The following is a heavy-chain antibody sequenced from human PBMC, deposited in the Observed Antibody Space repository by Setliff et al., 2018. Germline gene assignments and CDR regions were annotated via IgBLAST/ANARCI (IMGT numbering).Heavy chain of an antibody. CDR2: INWDGRRT. CDR3: VLFGDRDTFDT. Sequence: LRLSCAASGFTFHGHGMNWVRQAPGKGLEWVSTINWDGRRTGYTDSAKGRFTISRDNAKNSLYLQMDSLRAEDTALYHCVLFGDRDTFDTWGQGTMVTVSS. D-gene: IGHD3-16*01. CDR1: GFTFHGHG. J-gene: IGHJ3*02. V-gene: IGHV3-20*01.